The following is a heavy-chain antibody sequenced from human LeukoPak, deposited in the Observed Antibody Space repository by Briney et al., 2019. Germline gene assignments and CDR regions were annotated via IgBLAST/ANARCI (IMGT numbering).Heavy chain of an antibody. CDR3: ARTYYYGSGGFDP. Sequence: SETLSLTCAVYGGSFSGHYWSWIRQSPGKGLEWIGEINHSGSANYNPSLKSRVTISVDTSKNQFSLKLSSVTAADTAVYYCARTYYYGSGGFDPWGQGTLVTVSS. D-gene: IGHD3-10*01. J-gene: IGHJ5*02. CDR1: GGSFSGHY. CDR2: INHSGSA. V-gene: IGHV4-34*01.